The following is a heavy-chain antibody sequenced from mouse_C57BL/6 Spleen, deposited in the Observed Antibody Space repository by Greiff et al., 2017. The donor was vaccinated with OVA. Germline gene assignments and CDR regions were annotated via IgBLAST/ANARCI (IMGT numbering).Heavy chain of an antibody. D-gene: IGHD1-1*01. Sequence: VKLMESGAELVRPGASVTLSCKASGYTFTDYEMHWVKQTPVHGLEWIGAIDPETGGTAYNQKFKGKAILTADKSSSTAYMELRSLTSEDSAVYYCTRRIHYYGSSYGYFDVWGTGTTVTVSS. CDR3: TRRIHYYGSSYGYFDV. CDR2: IDPETGGT. CDR1: GYTFTDYE. J-gene: IGHJ1*03. V-gene: IGHV1-15*01.